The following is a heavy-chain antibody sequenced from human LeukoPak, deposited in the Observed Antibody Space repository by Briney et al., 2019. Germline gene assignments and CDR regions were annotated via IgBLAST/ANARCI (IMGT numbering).Heavy chain of an antibody. D-gene: IGHD4-17*01. CDR3: ARDAGGAWPFDY. J-gene: IGHJ4*02. Sequence: PGGSLRLSCAASGFTFSSYWMHWVCQAPGTGMVWVSRINSDGSTTNYADSVKGRFTISRDNSKNTLSLEINGLRVDDTAVYYCARDAGGAWPFDYWGQGTRVTVSS. V-gene: IGHV3-74*01. CDR2: INSDGSTT. CDR1: GFTFSSYW.